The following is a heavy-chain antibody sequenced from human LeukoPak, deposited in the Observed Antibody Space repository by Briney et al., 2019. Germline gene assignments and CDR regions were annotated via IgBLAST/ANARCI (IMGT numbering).Heavy chain of an antibody. Sequence: SETLSLTCTVSSGSISTYYWSWIRQPPGKGLEWIGYIHYSGITNYSPSLKSRVTISVDTSKNQFSLKLSSVTAADTAVYYCARHTSYGGDSAFGYWGQGTLVTVSS. CDR1: SGSISTYY. CDR2: IHYSGIT. CDR3: ARHTSYGGDSAFGY. D-gene: IGHD4-23*01. J-gene: IGHJ4*02. V-gene: IGHV4-59*08.